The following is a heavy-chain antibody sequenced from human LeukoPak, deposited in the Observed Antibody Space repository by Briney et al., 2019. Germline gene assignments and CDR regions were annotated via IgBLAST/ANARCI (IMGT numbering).Heavy chain of an antibody. CDR2: IYYSGST. Sequence: SETLSLTCTVSGGSISTYYWSWIRQPPGKGLEWIGYIYYSGSTNYNPSLKSRVTISVDTSKNQFSLKLSSVTAADTAVYYCARHPYDFWSGPNYYFDYWGQGTLVTVSS. CDR1: GGSISTYY. V-gene: IGHV4-59*08. CDR3: ARHPYDFWSGPNYYFDY. J-gene: IGHJ4*02. D-gene: IGHD3-3*01.